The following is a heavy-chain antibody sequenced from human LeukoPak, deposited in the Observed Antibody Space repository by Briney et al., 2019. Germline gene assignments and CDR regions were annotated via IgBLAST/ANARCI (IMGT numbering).Heavy chain of an antibody. CDR2: IRSDGSNK. Sequence: GGSLRLSCAASGFTFSSYGMHWVRQAPGKGLEWVACIRSDGSNKYYADSVKGRFTIFRDNSKNTLYLQMNSLRAEDTAVYYCAKGRWEVAYWGQGTLVTVSS. V-gene: IGHV3-30*02. CDR1: GFTFSSYG. D-gene: IGHD1-26*01. J-gene: IGHJ4*02. CDR3: AKGRWEVAY.